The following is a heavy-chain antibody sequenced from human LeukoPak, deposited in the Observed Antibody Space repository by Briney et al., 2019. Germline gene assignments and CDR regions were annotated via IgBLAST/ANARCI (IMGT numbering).Heavy chain of an antibody. CDR2: IHYSGST. D-gene: IGHD1-26*01. CDR1: GGSMSGHY. V-gene: IGHV4-59*08. CDR3: ATNRVGTYDRPFYI. J-gene: IGHJ3*02. Sequence: ASETLSLTCTVSGGSMSGHYWSWIRQPPGKGLEWIAYIHYSGSTNYSPSLKSRVTISIDTSKNQFSLKLSSVTAADTAVYFCATNRVGTYDRPFYIWGQRTMVTVSS.